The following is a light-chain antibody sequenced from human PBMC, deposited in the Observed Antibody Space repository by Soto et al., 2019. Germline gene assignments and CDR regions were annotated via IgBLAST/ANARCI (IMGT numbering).Light chain of an antibody. J-gene: IGLJ2*01. CDR1: SSDVGGYNY. V-gene: IGLV2-14*01. CDR3: SSYTSSSTLV. Sequence: QSALTQPASVSGSPGQWITISCTGTSSDVGGYNYVSWYQQHPGKAPKLMIYEVSNRPSGVSNRFSGSKSGNTASLTISGLQAEDEDDYYCSSYTSSSTLVFGGGTQLTVL. CDR2: EVS.